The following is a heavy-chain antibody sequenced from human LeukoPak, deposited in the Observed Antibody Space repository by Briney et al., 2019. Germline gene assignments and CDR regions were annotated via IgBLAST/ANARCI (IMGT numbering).Heavy chain of an antibody. CDR1: GGSISSYY. Sequence: SETLSLTCADYGGSISSYYWSWIRQPPGKGLEWIGYIYYSGSTNYNPSLKSRVTISVDTSKNQFSLKLSSVTAADTAVYYCARMFRTYCGGDCYYWYFDLWGRGTLVTVSS. CDR3: ARMFRTYCGGDCYYWYFDL. CDR2: IYYSGST. D-gene: IGHD2-21*01. J-gene: IGHJ2*01. V-gene: IGHV4-59*01.